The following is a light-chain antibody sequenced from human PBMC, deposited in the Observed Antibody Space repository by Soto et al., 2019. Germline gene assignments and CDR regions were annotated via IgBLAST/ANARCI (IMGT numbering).Light chain of an antibody. CDR3: QQYNNWPGT. CDR2: GAS. V-gene: IGKV3-15*01. J-gene: IGKJ1*01. CDR1: QSVSSN. Sequence: EIVLTQSPCTLSLSPGERATLSCRASQSVSSNYLAWYQQKPGQAPRLLIYGASTRATGIPARFSGSGSGTEFTLTISSLQSEDFAVYYCQQYNNWPGTFGQGTKVDIK.